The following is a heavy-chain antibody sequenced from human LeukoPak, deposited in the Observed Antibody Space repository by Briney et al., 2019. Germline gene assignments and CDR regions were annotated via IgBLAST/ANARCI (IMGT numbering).Heavy chain of an antibody. CDR3: ARGSILLWFGDMDV. J-gene: IGHJ6*03. V-gene: IGHV3-30*03. CDR1: GFTFSSYG. CDR2: ISYDGSNK. D-gene: IGHD3-10*01. Sequence: GGSLRLSCAASGFTFSSYGMHWVRQAPGKGLEWVAVISYDGSNKYYADSVKGRFTISRDNSKNTLYLQMNSLRAEDTAVYYCARGSILLWFGDMDVWGKGTTVTVSS.